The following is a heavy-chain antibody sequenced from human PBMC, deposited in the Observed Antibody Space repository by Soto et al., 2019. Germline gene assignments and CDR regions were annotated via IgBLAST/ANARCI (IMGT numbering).Heavy chain of an antibody. V-gene: IGHV3-23*01. J-gene: IGHJ4*02. D-gene: IGHD6-6*01. CDR1: GFTFSHYD. CDR3: ARDFSSLGNFEY. CDR2: FSGSGGRT. Sequence: EVQLLESGGGLVQPGGSLRLSCAASGFTFSHYDMSWVRQAPGKGLEWVSSFSGSGGRTYYADSVKGRFTISRDNSKNTLYLQMNSLRAEDTAVYSCARDFSSLGNFEYWGQGTLVTVSS.